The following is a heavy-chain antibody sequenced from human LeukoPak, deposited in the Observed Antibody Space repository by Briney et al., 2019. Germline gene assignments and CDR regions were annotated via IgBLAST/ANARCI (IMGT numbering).Heavy chain of an antibody. CDR1: GYTLTELS. V-gene: IGHV1-46*01. CDR3: AVLLRTLQLLDF. J-gene: IGHJ4*02. Sequence: GASVKVSCKVSGYTLTELSMHWVRQAPGQGLEWMGKINPGGGGTTYAQKVQGRVTMTRDKSTSTVYMELSSLRSEDTAMYYCAVLLRTLQLLDFWGQGTLVTVAS. CDR2: INPGGGGT. D-gene: IGHD3-10*01.